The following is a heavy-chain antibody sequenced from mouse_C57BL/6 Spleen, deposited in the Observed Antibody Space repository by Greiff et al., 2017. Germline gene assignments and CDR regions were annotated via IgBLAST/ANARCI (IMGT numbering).Heavy chain of an antibody. J-gene: IGHJ3*01. CDR2: IWSGGST. CDR3: ARQWVRANYDYDGGFAY. D-gene: IGHD2-4*01. Sequence: QVQLQQSGPGLVQPSPSLSITCTVSGFSLTSYGVHWVRQSPGKGLEWLGVIWSGGSTDYNAAFISRLSISKDNSKSHVFFKMNSLQADDTAIYYCARQWVRANYDYDGGFAYWGQGTLVTVSA. CDR1: GFSLTSYG. V-gene: IGHV2-2*01.